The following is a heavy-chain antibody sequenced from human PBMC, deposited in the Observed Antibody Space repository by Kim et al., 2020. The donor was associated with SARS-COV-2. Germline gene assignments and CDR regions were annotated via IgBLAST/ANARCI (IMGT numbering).Heavy chain of an antibody. V-gene: IGHV1-3*01. Sequence: YSQKFQGRGTLTRDTSASTAYMELSSLRSEDTAVYYCARDRGIAAAGTNYWGQGTLVTVSS. CDR3: ARDRGIAAAGTNY. J-gene: IGHJ4*02. D-gene: IGHD6-13*01.